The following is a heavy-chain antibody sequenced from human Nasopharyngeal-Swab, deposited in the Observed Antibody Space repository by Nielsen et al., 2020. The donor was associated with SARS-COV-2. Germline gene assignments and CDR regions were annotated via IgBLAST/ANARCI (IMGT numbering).Heavy chain of an antibody. D-gene: IGHD3-22*01. J-gene: IGHJ1*01. CDR3: TTALNPLYYYDSSGYYSPGAEYFQH. CDR1: GFTFSSYA. Sequence: GESLKISCAASGFTFSSYAMSWVRQAPGKGLEWVSAISGSGGSTYYADSVKGRFTISRDNSKNTLYLQMNSLKTEDTAVYYCTTALNPLYYYDSSGYYSPGAEYFQHWGQGTLVTVSS. V-gene: IGHV3-23*01. CDR2: ISGSGGST.